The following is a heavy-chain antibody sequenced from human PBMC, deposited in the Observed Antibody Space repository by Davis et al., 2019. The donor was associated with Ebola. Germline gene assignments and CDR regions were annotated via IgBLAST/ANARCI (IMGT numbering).Heavy chain of an antibody. CDR2: ISSSSSYI. J-gene: IGHJ4*02. CDR1: GFTFSSYS. Sequence: GESLKISCAASGFTFSSYSMNWVRQAPGKGLEWVSSISSSSSYIYCADSVKGRFTISRDNAKNSLYLQMNSLRAEDTAVYYCAREYYYDSSGYSSYWGQGTLVTVSS. D-gene: IGHD3-22*01. V-gene: IGHV3-21*01. CDR3: AREYYYDSSGYSSY.